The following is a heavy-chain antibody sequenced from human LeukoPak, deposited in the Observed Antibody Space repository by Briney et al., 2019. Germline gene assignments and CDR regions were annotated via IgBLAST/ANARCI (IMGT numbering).Heavy chain of an antibody. D-gene: IGHD6-19*01. CDR1: GFTFSLYS. Sequence: GGSLRLSCAASGFTFSLYSMNWVRQAPGKGLEWVSYIDPSSSTILYADSVKGRFTMSRDNAKNSLYLQINSLRDEDTAVYYCARGAYSSGPDYWGQGALVTVSS. V-gene: IGHV3-48*02. J-gene: IGHJ4*02. CDR2: IDPSSSTI. CDR3: ARGAYSSGPDY.